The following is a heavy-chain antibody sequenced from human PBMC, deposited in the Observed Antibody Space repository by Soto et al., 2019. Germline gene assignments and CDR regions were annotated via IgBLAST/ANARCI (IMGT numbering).Heavy chain of an antibody. V-gene: IGHV3-23*01. D-gene: IGHD3-3*01. CDR1: GFTFSSYA. J-gene: IGHJ4*02. Sequence: GGSLRLSCAASGFTFSSYAMSWVRQAPGKGLEWVSAISGGGGSTYYADSVKGRFTISRDNAKNTLYLQMNSLRAEDTAVYYCAKEHDFWSGYYVYWGQGTLVTVSS. CDR3: AKEHDFWSGYYVY. CDR2: ISGGGGST.